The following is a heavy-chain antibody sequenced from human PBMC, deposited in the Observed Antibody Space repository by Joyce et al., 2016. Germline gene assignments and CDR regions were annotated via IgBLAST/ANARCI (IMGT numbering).Heavy chain of an antibody. Sequence: EVQLVQSGAEVKKPGESLRISCGGATYIFSSYWITWVGQLPGKGLEWMGRIDASVSYTKYIPAFEGHVTFSVDRSIHTAYLQWSSLKASDTGMYYCARFSGSYFPEDYWGQGTLVTVSP. CDR3: ARFSGSYFPEDY. V-gene: IGHV5-10-1*03. CDR2: IDASVSYT. CDR1: TYIFSSYW. J-gene: IGHJ4*02. D-gene: IGHD1-26*01.